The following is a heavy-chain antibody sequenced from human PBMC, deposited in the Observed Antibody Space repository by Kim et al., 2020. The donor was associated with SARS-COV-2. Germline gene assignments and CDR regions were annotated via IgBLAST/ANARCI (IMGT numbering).Heavy chain of an antibody. CDR1: GGSFSGYY. CDR2: INHSGST. J-gene: IGHJ4*02. CDR3: ARAVQDIVVVPAALNYFDY. D-gene: IGHD2-2*01. Sequence: SETLSLTCAVYGGSFSGYYWSWIRQPPGKGLEWIGEINHSGSTNYNPSLKSRVTISVDTSKNQFSLKLSSVTAADTAVYYCARAVQDIVVVPAALNYFDYWGQGTLVTVSS. V-gene: IGHV4-34*01.